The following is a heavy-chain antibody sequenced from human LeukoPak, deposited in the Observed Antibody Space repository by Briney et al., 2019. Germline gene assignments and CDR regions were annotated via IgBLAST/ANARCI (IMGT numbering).Heavy chain of an antibody. CDR1: GFSFSNYG. V-gene: IGHV3-33*06. CDR3: AKERAAAIEGYFEH. D-gene: IGHD6-13*01. J-gene: IGHJ4*02. CDR2: IWYDGSNK. Sequence: GRSLRLSXAASGFSFSNYGMHWVRQAPGKGLEWVAVIWYDGSNKYYADSVKGRFTISRDNSKNTLYLQINSLRAEDTAVYYCAKERAAAIEGYFEHWGQGSLVAVSS.